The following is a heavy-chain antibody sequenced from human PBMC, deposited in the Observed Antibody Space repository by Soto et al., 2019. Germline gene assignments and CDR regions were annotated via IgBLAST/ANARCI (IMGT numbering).Heavy chain of an antibody. D-gene: IGHD2-2*01. V-gene: IGHV3-30-3*01. CDR2: ISYDGSNK. CDR1: GFTFSSYA. J-gene: IGHJ4*02. CDR3: ARDRGYCSSTSCYEGGPFDY. Sequence: GGSLRLSCAASGFTFSSYAMHWVRQAPGKGLEWVAVISYDGSNKYYADSVKGRFTISRDNSKNTLYLQMNSLRAEDTAVYYCARDRGYCSSTSCYEGGPFDYWGQGTLVTVSS.